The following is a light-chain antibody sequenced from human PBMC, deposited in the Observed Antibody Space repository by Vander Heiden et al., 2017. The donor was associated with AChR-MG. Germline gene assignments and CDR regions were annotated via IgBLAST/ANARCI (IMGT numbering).Light chain of an antibody. CDR3: CSYAGSSTYV. V-gene: IGLV2-23*01. J-gene: IGLJ1*01. Sequence: QSALTQPASVSGSPGQLLTISCNGTSSEVGSYNLVSWYQQHPGKAPKLMIYEGSKRPSGVSNRCSGSKSGNTASLTISGLQAEDEADYYCCSYAGSSTYVFGTGTKVTVL. CDR1: SSEVGSYNL. CDR2: EGS.